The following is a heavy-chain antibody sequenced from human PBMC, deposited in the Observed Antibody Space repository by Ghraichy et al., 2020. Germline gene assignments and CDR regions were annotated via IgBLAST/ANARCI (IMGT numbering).Heavy chain of an antibody. D-gene: IGHD2-2*01. J-gene: IGHJ6*02. CDR3: ARGRVVVPPDYYYYYGMDV. V-gene: IGHV1-8*01. CDR2: MNPNSGNT. Sequence: ASVKVSCKASGYTFTSYDINWVRQATGQGLEWMGWMNPNSGNTGYAQKFQGRVTMTRNTSISTAYMELSSLRSEDTAVYYCARGRVVVPPDYYYYYGMDVWGQGTTVTVSS. CDR1: GYTFTSYD.